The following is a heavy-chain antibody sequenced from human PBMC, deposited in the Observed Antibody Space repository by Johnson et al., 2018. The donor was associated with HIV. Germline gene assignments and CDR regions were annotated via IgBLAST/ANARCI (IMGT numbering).Heavy chain of an antibody. CDR2: IYSGGST. V-gene: IGHV3-53*01. CDR1: GFTVSSNY. J-gene: IGHJ3*02. CDR3: AKDRMYDYGDYGGAFDI. Sequence: VQLVESGGGLVKPGGSLRLSCAASGFTVSSNYMSWVRQAPGKGLEWVSVIYSGGSTYYADSVKGRFTISRDNSKNTLYLQMNSLRAEDTAVYYCAKDRMYDYGDYGGAFDIWGQGTMVTVSS. D-gene: IGHD4-17*01.